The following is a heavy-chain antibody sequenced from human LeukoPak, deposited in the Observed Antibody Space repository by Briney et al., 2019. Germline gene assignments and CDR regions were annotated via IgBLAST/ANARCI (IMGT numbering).Heavy chain of an antibody. D-gene: IGHD3-3*01. CDR1: GGSISSYY. V-gene: IGHV4-59*01. Sequence: SETLSLTCTVSGGSISSYYWSWIRQPPGKGLEWIGYIYYSGSTNYNPSLKSRVTISVDTSKNQFSLKLSSVTAADTAMYYCARVNHYDFWSGYYTGEWFDPWGQGTLVTVSS. J-gene: IGHJ5*02. CDR2: IYYSGST. CDR3: ARVNHYDFWSGYYTGEWFDP.